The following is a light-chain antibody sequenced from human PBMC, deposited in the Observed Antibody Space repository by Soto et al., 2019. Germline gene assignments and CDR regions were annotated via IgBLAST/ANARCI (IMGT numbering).Light chain of an antibody. CDR2: DNN. Sequence: QSVLTHPPSVSAAPGQKVTISCSGSSSNIGNNYVSWYQQLPGTAPKLLIYDNNKRPSGIPDRFSGSKSGTSATLGITGLQTGDEADYYCGTWDSSLSVVLGTGTKVTVL. J-gene: IGLJ1*01. CDR3: GTWDSSLSVV. V-gene: IGLV1-51*01. CDR1: SSNIGNNY.